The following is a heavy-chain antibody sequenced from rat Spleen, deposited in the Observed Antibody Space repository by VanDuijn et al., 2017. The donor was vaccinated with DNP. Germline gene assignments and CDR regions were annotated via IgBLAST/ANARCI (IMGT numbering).Heavy chain of an antibody. V-gene: IGHV3-1*01. J-gene: IGHJ2*01. CDR2: ISYSGST. CDR1: GYSITSNY. Sequence: EVRLQESGPGLVKPSQSLSLTCSVTGYSITSNYWAWIRKFPGNKMEWMGYISYSGSTSYNPSLKSRISITRDTSKNQFFLQLNSATTADTATYYCARWSDYFDYWGQGVMVTVSS. CDR3: ARWSDYFDY.